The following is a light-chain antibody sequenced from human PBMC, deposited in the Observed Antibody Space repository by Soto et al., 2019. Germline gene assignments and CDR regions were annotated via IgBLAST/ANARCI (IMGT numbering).Light chain of an antibody. CDR3: QQYGSSPAT. Sequence: EIVLTQSPGTLSLSPGERATLSCRASQSVSSSYLAWYQQKPGQAPRLLIYGASSRATGIPDRFSGSGSGTDFTLTISRLEPEDLAVYYCQQYGSSPATLCPGTKVDIK. CDR2: GAS. CDR1: QSVSSSY. V-gene: IGKV3-20*01. J-gene: IGKJ3*01.